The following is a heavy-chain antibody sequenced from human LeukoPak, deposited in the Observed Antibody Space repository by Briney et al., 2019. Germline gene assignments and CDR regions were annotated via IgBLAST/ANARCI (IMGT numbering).Heavy chain of an antibody. CDR3: AKDSSDIVLMVYAINDY. D-gene: IGHD2-8*01. J-gene: IGHJ4*02. V-gene: IGHV3-23*01. CDR1: GFTFSDYA. CDR2: ISRFGAGT. Sequence: GGSLRLSCAASGFTFSDYAMTWIRQVPGRGLEWVSAISRFGAGTYYADSVKGRFTISRDNSKNTLYLQMNSLRAEDTAVYYCAKDSSDIVLMVYAINDYWGQGTLVTVSS.